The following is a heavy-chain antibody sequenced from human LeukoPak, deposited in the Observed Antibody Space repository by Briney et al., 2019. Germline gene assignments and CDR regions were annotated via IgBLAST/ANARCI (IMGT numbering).Heavy chain of an antibody. CDR2: IRKGGREK. Sequence: GGSLRLSCAASGFTFTIDWMTWVRQAPEDWLEWVLNIRKGGREKGYLDSVNGQLNISNDNDKNSLYVHMNGLRAEDTAVYYCARGGLMMDVWGKGTTVTVSS. V-gene: IGHV3-7*01. CDR1: GFTFTIDW. D-gene: IGHD2-8*01. J-gene: IGHJ6*04. CDR3: ARGGLMMDV.